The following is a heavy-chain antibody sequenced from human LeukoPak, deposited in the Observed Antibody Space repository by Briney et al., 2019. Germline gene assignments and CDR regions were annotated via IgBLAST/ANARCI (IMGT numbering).Heavy chain of an antibody. D-gene: IGHD3-22*01. J-gene: IGHJ4*02. CDR3: ARDPYYYDSNGPPDS. Sequence: GGSLRLSCAASGFTFSDYAIHWVRQAPGKGLEWVAVISYDGSNNYYADSVKGRFTISRDNSKNTLYLQMNSLRAEDTAVYYCARDPYYYDSNGPPDSWGQGTLVTVS. V-gene: IGHV3-30-3*01. CDR1: GFTFSDYA. CDR2: ISYDGSNN.